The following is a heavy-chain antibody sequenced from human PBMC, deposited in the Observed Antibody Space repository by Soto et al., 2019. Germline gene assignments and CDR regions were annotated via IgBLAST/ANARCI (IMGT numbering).Heavy chain of an antibody. D-gene: IGHD5-18*01. CDR2: IYHSGST. CDR3: ASTAMVIGAPYY. Sequence: SETLSLTCAVSGYSISSGYYWGWIRQPPGKGLEWIGSIYHSGSTYYNPSLKSRVTISVDTSKNQFSLKLSSVTAADTAVYYCASTAMVIGAPYYWGQGTLVT. J-gene: IGHJ4*02. V-gene: IGHV4-38-2*01. CDR1: GYSISSGYY.